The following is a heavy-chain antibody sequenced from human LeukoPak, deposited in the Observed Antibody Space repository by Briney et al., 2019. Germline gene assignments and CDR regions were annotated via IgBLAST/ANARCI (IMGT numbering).Heavy chain of an antibody. J-gene: IGHJ4*02. CDR1: GFIFSSYA. CDR3: AREVVSTPSYFDS. Sequence: GGSLRLSCAASGFIFSSYAMNWVRQAPGKGLEWVSGISDIGGSTYYADSVKGRFTISRDNSKNTLYLQMNSLRAEDTAVYYCAREVVSTPSYFDSWGQGTLVTVSS. D-gene: IGHD2-15*01. V-gene: IGHV3-23*01. CDR2: ISDIGGST.